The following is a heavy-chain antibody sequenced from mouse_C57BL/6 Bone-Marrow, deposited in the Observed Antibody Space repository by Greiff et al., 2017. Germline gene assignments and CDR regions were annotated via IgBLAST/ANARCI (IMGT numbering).Heavy chain of an antibody. J-gene: IGHJ3*01. CDR2: IWSGGST. CDR1: GFSLTSYG. Sequence: VMLVESGPGLVQPSQTLSITCTVSGFSLTSYGVHWVRQDPGKGLEWMGVIWSGGSTDDNADFISSLSISKANSKSQGIFKMHSLRADDTAIYYCARKGRFAYWGQGTLVTVSA. CDR3: ARKGRFAY. D-gene: IGHD3-3*01. V-gene: IGHV2-2*01.